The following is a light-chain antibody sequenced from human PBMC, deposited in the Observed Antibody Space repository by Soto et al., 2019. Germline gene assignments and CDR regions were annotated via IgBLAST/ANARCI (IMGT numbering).Light chain of an antibody. Sequence: EILLTQSPATLSWSPGERATLSCRASQSVSSYLAWYQQKPGQAPRLLMYGASSRATGIPARLSGSGSGTDFTLTISILEPEDFPVYYWQQYGSSPITFGQGTRLE. CDR3: QQYGSSPIT. J-gene: IGKJ5*01. V-gene: IGKV3-20*01. CDR2: GAS. CDR1: QSVSSY.